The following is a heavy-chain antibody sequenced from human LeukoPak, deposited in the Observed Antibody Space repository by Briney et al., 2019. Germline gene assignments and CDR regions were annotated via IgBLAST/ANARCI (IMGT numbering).Heavy chain of an antibody. Sequence: GGSLRLSGAASGFTFSSYAMSWVRQAPGKGLEWVSAISGSGGSTYYADSVKGWFTISRDNSKNTLYLQMNSLRAEDTAVYYCAKSGRVGGSWYFDYWGQGTLVTVSS. CDR3: AKSGRVGGSWYFDY. CDR1: GFTFSSYA. D-gene: IGHD6-13*01. CDR2: ISGSGGST. V-gene: IGHV3-23*01. J-gene: IGHJ4*02.